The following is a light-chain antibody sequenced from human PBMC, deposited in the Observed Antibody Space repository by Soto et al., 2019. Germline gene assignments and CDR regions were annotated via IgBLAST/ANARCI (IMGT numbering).Light chain of an antibody. CDR2: DAS. J-gene: IGKJ5*01. Sequence: EIVFTQSPATLSLSPGERATLSCRASQSVTTYLAWYQQKPGQAPRLLIYDASTRATGIPARFSGSGSGTDFTLTIGSLEPEDFAVYYCQQRSNWPPSITFGQGTRLEIK. V-gene: IGKV3-11*01. CDR1: QSVTTY. CDR3: QQRSNWPPSIT.